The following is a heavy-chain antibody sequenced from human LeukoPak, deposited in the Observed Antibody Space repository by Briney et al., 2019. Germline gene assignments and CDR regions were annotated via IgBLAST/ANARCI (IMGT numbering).Heavy chain of an antibody. J-gene: IGHJ4*02. CDR3: ASSSSGAIDY. V-gene: IGHV4-34*01. CDR1: GGSFSGYY. CDR2: INHSGST. Sequence: KPSETLSLTCAVYGGSFSGYYWSWIRQPPGKGLEWIGEINHSGSTNYSPSLKSRVTISVDTSKNQFSLKLSSVTAADTAVYYCASSSSGAIDYWGQGTLVTVSS. D-gene: IGHD6-19*01.